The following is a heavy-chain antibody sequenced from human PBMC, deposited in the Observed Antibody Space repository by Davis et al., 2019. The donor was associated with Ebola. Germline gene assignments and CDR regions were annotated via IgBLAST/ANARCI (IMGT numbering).Heavy chain of an antibody. CDR1: GFSFSNYW. Sequence: HTGGSLRLSCAASGFSFSNYWMHWVRHVPGKGLVWVSRINNDGSTTDYADSVKGRFTISRDNSKNTLYLQMNSLRAEDTAVFYCARQRDYYDDSIKYFDYWGQGTLVTVSS. J-gene: IGHJ4*02. CDR3: ARQRDYYDDSIKYFDY. V-gene: IGHV3-74*01. CDR2: INNDGSTT. D-gene: IGHD3-22*01.